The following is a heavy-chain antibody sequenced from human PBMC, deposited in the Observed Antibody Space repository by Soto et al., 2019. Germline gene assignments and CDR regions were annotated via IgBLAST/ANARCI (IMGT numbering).Heavy chain of an antibody. D-gene: IGHD6-13*01. V-gene: IGHV1-69*13. Sequence: GASGKVSCKASGGTFSSYAISWVRQAPGQGLEWMGGIIPIFGTANYAQKFQGRVTITADESTSTAYMELSSLRSEDTAVYYCARGARVAAAGPVTSQPYYFDYWGQGTLVTVSS. CDR1: GGTFSSYA. CDR3: ARGARVAAAGPVTSQPYYFDY. CDR2: IIPIFGTA. J-gene: IGHJ4*02.